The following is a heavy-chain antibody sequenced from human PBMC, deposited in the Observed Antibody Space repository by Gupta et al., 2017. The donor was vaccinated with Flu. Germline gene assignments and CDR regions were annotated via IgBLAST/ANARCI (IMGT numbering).Heavy chain of an antibody. V-gene: IGHV3-30-3*01. D-gene: IGHD2-2*01. Sequence: YAMHWVRQAPGKGLEWVAVISYDGSNKYYADSVKGRFTISRDNSKNTLYLQMNSLRAEDTAVYYCARDGDIVVVYYYMDVWGKGTTVTVSS. CDR3: ARDGDIVVVYYYMDV. J-gene: IGHJ6*03. CDR2: ISYDGSNK. CDR1: YA.